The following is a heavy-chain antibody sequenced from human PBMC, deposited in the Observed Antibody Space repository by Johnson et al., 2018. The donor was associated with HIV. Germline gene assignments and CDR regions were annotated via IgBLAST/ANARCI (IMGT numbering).Heavy chain of an antibody. CDR2: ISYDGSNK. V-gene: IGHV3-30*03. Sequence: VQLVESGGGVVQPGRSLRLSCAASGFTFNSYGMHWVRQAPGEGLEWVAVISYDGSNKYYADSVKGRFTISRDNSDNTLFLQMNSLRAGDTAMYYCALSTSWSIAFDIWGQGTMVTVSS. J-gene: IGHJ3*02. CDR3: ALSTSWSIAFDI. CDR1: GFTFNSYG. D-gene: IGHD6-13*01.